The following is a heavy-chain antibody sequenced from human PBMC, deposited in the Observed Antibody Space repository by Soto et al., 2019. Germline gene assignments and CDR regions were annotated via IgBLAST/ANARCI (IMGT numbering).Heavy chain of an antibody. CDR2: IYYSGST. V-gene: IGHV4-30-4*01. CDR3: ARESIAAAVSDY. D-gene: IGHD6-13*01. CDR1: GGSISSGDYY. Sequence: TLSLTCTVSGGSISSGDYYWSWIRQPPGKGLEWIGYIYYSGSTYYNPSLKSRVTISVDTSKNQFSLKLSSVTAADTAVYYCARESIAAAVSDYWGQGTLVTVSS. J-gene: IGHJ4*02.